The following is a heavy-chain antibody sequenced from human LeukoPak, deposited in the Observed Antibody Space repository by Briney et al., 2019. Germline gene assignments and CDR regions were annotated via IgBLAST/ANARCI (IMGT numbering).Heavy chain of an antibody. Sequence: GGSLRLSCAVSGFTFSDFEMNWVRQAPGKGPEWISYIGSSGSTTYYADSVKGRFTISRDNSKNSLFLQMNSLRAEDTAVYYCARVRDGYNDAYDIWGQGTMVTVPS. J-gene: IGHJ3*02. D-gene: IGHD5-24*01. CDR1: GFTFSDFE. CDR2: IGSSGSTT. CDR3: ARVRDGYNDAYDI. V-gene: IGHV3-48*03.